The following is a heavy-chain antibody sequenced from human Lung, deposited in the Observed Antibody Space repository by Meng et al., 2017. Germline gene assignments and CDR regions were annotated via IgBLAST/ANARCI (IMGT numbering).Heavy chain of an antibody. CDR3: ARYVPNGSFWYFDF. Sequence: VQTVRPGAEPKNLGASMKVSCKASGYIFTNYDISWVRQAPGQGLEWMGWISVKNGEAKYPQNFQGRVTMTTDTTTSTAYMELRSLTSDDTAVYYCARYVPNGSFWYFDFWGRGTLVTVSS. V-gene: IGHV1-18*01. J-gene: IGHJ2*01. D-gene: IGHD6-13*01. CDR2: ISVKNGEA. CDR1: GYIFTNYD.